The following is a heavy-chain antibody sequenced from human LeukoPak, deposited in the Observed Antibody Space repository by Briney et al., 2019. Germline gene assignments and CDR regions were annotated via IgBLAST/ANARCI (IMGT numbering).Heavy chain of an antibody. J-gene: IGHJ5*02. CDR3: ATSGWNNWFDP. V-gene: IGHV3-74*01. CDR1: GFTFSNYW. CDR2: INSDGSST. D-gene: IGHD6-19*01. Sequence: GGSLRLSCAASGFTFSNYWMHWVRQAPGRGLVWVSRINSDGSSTNYADSVKGRFTISRGNAKNTLYLQMNSLRAEDTAVFYCATSGWNNWFDPWGQGTLVTVSS.